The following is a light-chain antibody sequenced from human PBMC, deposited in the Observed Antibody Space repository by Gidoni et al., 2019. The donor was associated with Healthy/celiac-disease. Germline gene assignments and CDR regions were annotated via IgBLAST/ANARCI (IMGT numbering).Light chain of an antibody. CDR3: CSYAGSSSVV. CDR1: SSEVGSYNL. CDR2: EGS. Sequence: QSALTQPASESGSPGPSITISCTGTSSEVGSYNLVSWYQQHPGKAPKLMIYEGSKRPSGVSNRFSGSKSGNTASLTISGLQAEDEADYYCCSYAGSSSVVFGGGTKLTVL. V-gene: IGLV2-23*01. J-gene: IGLJ2*01.